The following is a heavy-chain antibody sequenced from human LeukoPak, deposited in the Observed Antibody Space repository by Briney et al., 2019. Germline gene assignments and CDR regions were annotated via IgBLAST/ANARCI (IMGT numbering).Heavy chain of an antibody. Sequence: GASVKVSCKASGYTFTHYAVHWVRQAPGQRLEWMGWTNVGNDYTESSQKFQDRLTITSDTTATTDYMELSSLRSEDTAVYYCARDDFSTYPGLNYFDYWGQGSLVTVSS. CDR3: ARDDFSTYPGLNYFDY. D-gene: IGHD4-11*01. CDR1: GYTFTHYA. CDR2: TNVGNDYT. J-gene: IGHJ4*02. V-gene: IGHV1-3*01.